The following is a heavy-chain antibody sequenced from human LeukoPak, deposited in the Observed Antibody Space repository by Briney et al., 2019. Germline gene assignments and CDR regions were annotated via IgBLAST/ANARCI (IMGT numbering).Heavy chain of an antibody. CDR1: GFIFSIYA. CDR2: ITGSGGST. Sequence: GGSLRLSCAASGFIFSIYAMSWVRQAPGKGLEWVSTITGSGGSTYYSDSVKGRSTISRDNSKNTLYLQMNSLRAEDTAVYYCASDGMATISVDYWGQGTLVTVSS. V-gene: IGHV3-23*01. D-gene: IGHD5-24*01. J-gene: IGHJ4*02. CDR3: ASDGMATISVDY.